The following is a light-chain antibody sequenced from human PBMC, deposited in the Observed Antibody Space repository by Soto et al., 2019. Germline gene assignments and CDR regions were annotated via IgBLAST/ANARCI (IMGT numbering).Light chain of an antibody. V-gene: IGKV3D-15*01. J-gene: IGKJ2*01. CDR2: GAS. CDR1: QSFASN. Sequence: EIVRRQSPASLSVSPGDGATLSCRASQSFASNVAWYQQKPGQGPRLLIHGASTRDVGVPARFSGSGSGTDFTLTISSLQSEDFAVYYCQQYHNWPPQYTFGQGTKLQIK. CDR3: QQYHNWPPQYT.